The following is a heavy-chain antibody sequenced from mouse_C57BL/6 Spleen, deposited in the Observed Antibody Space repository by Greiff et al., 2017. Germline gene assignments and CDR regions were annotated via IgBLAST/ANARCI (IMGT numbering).Heavy chain of an antibody. D-gene: IGHD2-12*01. CDR1: GFTFSDAW. J-gene: IGHJ2*01. V-gene: IGHV6-6*01. CDR3: TSYYYMYFDY. CDR2: IRNKANNHST. Sequence: EVKLQESGGGLVQPGGSMKLSCAASGFTFSDAWMDWVRQSPEKGLEWVAEIRNKANNHSTYYAESVKGWFTISRDDSKSSVYLQMSSLRAEDTGIYYCTSYYYMYFDYWGQGTTLTVSS.